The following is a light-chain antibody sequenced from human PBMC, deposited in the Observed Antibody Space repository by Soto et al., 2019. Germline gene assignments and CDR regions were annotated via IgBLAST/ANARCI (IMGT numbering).Light chain of an antibody. Sequence: EIGLTQSPGTLSLSPGETATLSCRASESVTRNYLAWYQQKPGLAPRLLIYGASSRATGIPDRFSGSGSGTDFTLTITRLEPEDFAVFYCQQYGSSPLTFGGGTKVEIK. J-gene: IGKJ4*01. CDR3: QQYGSSPLT. V-gene: IGKV3-20*01. CDR2: GAS. CDR1: ESVTRNY.